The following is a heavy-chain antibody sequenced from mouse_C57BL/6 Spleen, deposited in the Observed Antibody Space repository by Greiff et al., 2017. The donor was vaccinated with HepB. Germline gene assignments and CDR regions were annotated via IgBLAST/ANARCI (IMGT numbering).Heavy chain of an antibody. Sequence: EVQLQQSGPELVKPGASVKISCKASGYTFTDYYMNWVKQSHGKSLEWIGDINPNNGGTSYNQKFKGKATLTVDKSSSTAYMEIRSLTSEDSAVYYCARDDDFAYWGQGTLVTVSA. CDR1: GYTFTDYY. V-gene: IGHV1-26*01. J-gene: IGHJ3*01. CDR2: INPNNGGT. CDR3: ARDDDFAY. D-gene: IGHD2-3*01.